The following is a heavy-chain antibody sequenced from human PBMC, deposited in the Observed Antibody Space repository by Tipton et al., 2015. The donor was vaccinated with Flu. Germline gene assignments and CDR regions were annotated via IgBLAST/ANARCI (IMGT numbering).Heavy chain of an antibody. Sequence: TLSLTCAVSGGSFSRGVHSWSWVRQPPGKGLEWIGNMYHGGNTYYSPSFKSRVTMSGDRSKNQFSLDLRSVTAADTAVYYCARAALQTYYYESTGYYFDLWGQGILVTVSS. V-gene: IGHV4-30-2*01. D-gene: IGHD3-22*01. CDR2: MYHGGNT. J-gene: IGHJ4*02. CDR3: ARAALQTYYYESTGYYFDL. CDR1: GGSFSRGVHS.